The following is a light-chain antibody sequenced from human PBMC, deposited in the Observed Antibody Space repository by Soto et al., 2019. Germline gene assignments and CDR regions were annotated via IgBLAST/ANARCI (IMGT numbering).Light chain of an antibody. CDR1: QSVSSN. CDR2: GAS. V-gene: IGKV3-15*01. J-gene: IGKJ1*01. CDR3: QQYNNWPQWT. Sequence: IMMKKSPATLSGYRGEIDTLSCRASQSVSSNLAWYQQKPGQAPRLLIYGASTRATGIPAGFSGSGSGTEFTPTISSLQSEDFAVYYCQQYNNWPQWTFGQGSKVDI.